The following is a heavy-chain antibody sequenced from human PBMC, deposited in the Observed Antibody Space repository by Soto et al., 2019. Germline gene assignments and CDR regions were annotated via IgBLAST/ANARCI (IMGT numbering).Heavy chain of an antibody. V-gene: IGHV1-69*01. CDR2: IIPIFGTA. Sequence: QVQLVQSGAEVKKPGSSVKVSCKASGGTFSSYAISWVRQAPGQGLEWMGGIIPIFGTANYAQKFQGRVPITADEATSTAYMDRSSLRCEDTAVYYCARDPRYCSGGSCYVHWGQGTLVTGST. D-gene: IGHD2-15*01. CDR1: GGTFSSYA. CDR3: ARDPRYCSGGSCYVH. J-gene: IGHJ4*02.